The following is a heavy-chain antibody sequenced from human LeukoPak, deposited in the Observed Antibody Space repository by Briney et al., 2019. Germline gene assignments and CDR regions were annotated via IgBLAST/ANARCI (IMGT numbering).Heavy chain of an antibody. D-gene: IGHD6-13*01. CDR1: GDSVSSNSAA. V-gene: IGHV6-1*01. CDR3: ARSKGAAASYPYYYYMDA. J-gene: IGHJ6*03. Sequence: SQTLSLTCAISGDSVSSNSAAWNWIRQSPSRGLEWLGRTYYRSKWYNDYAVSVKSRITINPDTSKNQFSLQLNSVTPEDTAVYYCARSKGAAASYPYYYYMDAWGKGTTVTISS. CDR2: TYYRSKWYN.